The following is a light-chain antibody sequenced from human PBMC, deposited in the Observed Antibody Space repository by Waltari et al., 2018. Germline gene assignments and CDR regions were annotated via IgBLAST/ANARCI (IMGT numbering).Light chain of an antibody. J-gene: IGLJ3*02. Sequence: QSALTQPASVSGSPGQSITISCTGTSSDIGANNYVSWYRQHPGKAPKPILYHVTTRPSGVSNRFSGSKSGYTASLTISGLQAEDEADYFCSSYTITYTRVFGGGTKLTVL. CDR1: SSDIGANNY. V-gene: IGLV2-14*01. CDR3: SSYTITYTRV. CDR2: HVT.